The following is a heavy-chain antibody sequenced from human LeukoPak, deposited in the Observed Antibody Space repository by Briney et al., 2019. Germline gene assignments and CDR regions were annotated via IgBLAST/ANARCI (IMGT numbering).Heavy chain of an antibody. V-gene: IGHV4-31*03. CDR3: ARDAMARGMAWFDP. J-gene: IGHJ5*02. Sequence: PSQTLSLTCTVSGGSISSGGYYWSWIRQHPGKGLEWIGYIYYRGSTYYNPSLKSRVTISVDTSKNQFSLKLSSVTAADTAVYYCARDAMARGMAWFDPWGQGTLVTVSS. D-gene: IGHD2-2*01. CDR2: IYYRGST. CDR1: GGSISSGGYY.